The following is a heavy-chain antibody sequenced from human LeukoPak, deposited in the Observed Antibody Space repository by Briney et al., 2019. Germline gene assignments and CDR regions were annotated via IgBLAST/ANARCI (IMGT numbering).Heavy chain of an antibody. CDR3: AGGSIGVTEHY. Sequence: PGGSLRLSCAASGFTFSTYWMSWVRQAPGKGPEWVANIKPDGSETYYVGSVKGRFTISRDSDKSSLYLQMNSLRADDTAVYYCAGGSIGVTEHYWGQGTLVTVSS. CDR1: GFTFSTYW. D-gene: IGHD3-22*01. V-gene: IGHV3-7*01. CDR2: IKPDGSET. J-gene: IGHJ4*02.